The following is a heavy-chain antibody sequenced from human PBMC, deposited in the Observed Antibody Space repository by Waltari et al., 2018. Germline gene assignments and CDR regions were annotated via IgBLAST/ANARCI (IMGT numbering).Heavy chain of an antibody. V-gene: IGHV3-9*01. CDR3: AKDTRLGESSLYGWYFDH. D-gene: IGHD3-16*02. CDR1: GFTFDDYA. Sequence: EVQLVQSGGGLVQPGRSLRLSCAASGFTFDDYAMHWVRQAPGKGLEWVSGITWNSGGTGYADSVKGRFTISRDNAKNSLYLQMNSLRPEDTALYFCAKDTRLGESSLYGWYFDHWGQGTLVTVSS. J-gene: IGHJ4*02. CDR2: ITWNSGGT.